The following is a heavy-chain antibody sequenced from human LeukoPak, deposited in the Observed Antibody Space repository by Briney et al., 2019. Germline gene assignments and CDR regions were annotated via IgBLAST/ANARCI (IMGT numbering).Heavy chain of an antibody. V-gene: IGHV4-59*01. CDR2: IYYSGST. D-gene: IGHD2-2*01. Sequence: SETLSLTCTVSGDSISNYYWSWIRQPPGKGLEWIGYIYYSGSTNYNPSLKSRVTISVGTSKNQFSLKLSSVTAADTAVYYCANHLACGSMSCPPFDNWGQGTLVTVSS. CDR3: ANHLACGSMSCPPFDN. CDR1: GDSISNYY. J-gene: IGHJ4*02.